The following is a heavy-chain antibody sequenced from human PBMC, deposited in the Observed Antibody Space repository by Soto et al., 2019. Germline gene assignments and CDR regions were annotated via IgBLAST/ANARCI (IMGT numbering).Heavy chain of an antibody. V-gene: IGHV3-21*01. D-gene: IGHD3-3*01. J-gene: IGHJ4*02. CDR3: ARGGVLRFLEWLLSN. Sequence: LRLSCAASGFTFSSYSMNWVRQPPGKGLEWVSSISSSSSYIYYADSVKGRFTISRDNAKNSLYLQMNSLRAEDTAVYYCARGGVLRFLEWLLSNWGQGTLVTVSS. CDR2: ISSSSSYI. CDR1: GFTFSSYS.